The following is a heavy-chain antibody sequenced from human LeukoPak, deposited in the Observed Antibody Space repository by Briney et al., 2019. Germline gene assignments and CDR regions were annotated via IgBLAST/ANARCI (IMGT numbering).Heavy chain of an antibody. Sequence: SETLSLTCAVYGGSFSGYYWSWIRQPPGKGLEWIGEINHSGSTNYNPSLKSRVTISVDTSKNQFSLKLSSVTAADTAVYYCARGLPDLRFFEWLRRYDYYYMDVWGKRTTVTVSS. CDR1: GGSFSGYY. D-gene: IGHD3-3*01. CDR3: ARGLPDLRFFEWLRRYDYYYMDV. V-gene: IGHV4-34*01. CDR2: INHSGST. J-gene: IGHJ6*03.